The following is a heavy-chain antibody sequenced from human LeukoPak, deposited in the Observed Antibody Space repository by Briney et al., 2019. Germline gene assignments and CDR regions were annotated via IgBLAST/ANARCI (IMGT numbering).Heavy chain of an antibody. V-gene: IGHV3-53*01. Sequence: GGSLRLSCAVSGFTVSAHYMSWVRQAPGKGLECVSFLYTGGDTYYADSVKGRFTTSRDNSKNTLFLQMNSLRAEDTAIYYCAKYGPQDSGSSHFDYWGQGALVTVSS. D-gene: IGHD1-26*01. CDR3: AKYGPQDSGSSHFDY. J-gene: IGHJ4*02. CDR1: GFTVSAHY. CDR2: LYTGGDT.